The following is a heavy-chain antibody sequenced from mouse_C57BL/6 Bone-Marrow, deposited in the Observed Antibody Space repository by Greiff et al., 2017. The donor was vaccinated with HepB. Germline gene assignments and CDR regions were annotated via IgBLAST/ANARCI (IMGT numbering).Heavy chain of an antibody. D-gene: IGHD2-12*01. CDR3: ARDRDSYYFDY. V-gene: IGHV5-4*01. Sequence: EVKLMESGGGLVKPGGSLKLSCAASGFTFSSYAMSWVRQTPEKRLEWVATISDGGSYTYYPDNVKGRFTISRDNAKNNLYLQMSHLKSEDTAMYYCARDRDSYYFDYWGQGTTLTVSS. CDR1: GFTFSSYA. CDR2: ISDGGSYT. J-gene: IGHJ2*01.